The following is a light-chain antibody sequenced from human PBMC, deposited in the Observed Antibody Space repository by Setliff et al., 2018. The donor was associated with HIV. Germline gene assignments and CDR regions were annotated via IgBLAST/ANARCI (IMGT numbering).Light chain of an antibody. Sequence: QSALTQPASVSGSPGQSITISCTGTSSDVGRYNFVSWYQQHPGKVPKLLISDVSNRPSGVSDRFSGSKSGNTASLTISGLRTEDEADYYCNSFTNTSGRVFGTGTKGTVL. J-gene: IGLJ1*01. CDR3: NSFTNTSGRV. V-gene: IGLV2-14*03. CDR2: DVS. CDR1: SSDVGRYNF.